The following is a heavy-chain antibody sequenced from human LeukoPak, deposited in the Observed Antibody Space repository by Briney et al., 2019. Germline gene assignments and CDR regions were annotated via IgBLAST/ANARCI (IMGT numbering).Heavy chain of an antibody. V-gene: IGHV4-39*01. CDR3: ARHRLEGDTFDI. D-gene: IGHD3-3*01. Sequence: SETLSLTCTVSGGSISSSDHYWAWIRQPPGKGLEWIGSRYYSGDNYYSPSLKSRVTISVDTSRNEFALKLNSVTAADTAVYFCARHRLEGDTFDIWGQGTKVTVSS. CDR2: RYYSGDN. J-gene: IGHJ3*02. CDR1: GGSISSSDHY.